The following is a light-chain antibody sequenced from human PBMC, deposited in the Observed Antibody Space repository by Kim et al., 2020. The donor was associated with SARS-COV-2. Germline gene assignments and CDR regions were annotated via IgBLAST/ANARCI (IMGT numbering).Light chain of an antibody. V-gene: IGLV4-69*01. CDR3: QTWGTGIWV. J-gene: IGLJ3*02. Sequence: AVKLTCTLSSGHSSYAIAWHQQQPEKGPRYLMKLNSDGSHSKGDGIPDRFSGSSSGAERYLTISSLQSEDEADYYCQTWGTGIWVFGGGTKVTVL. CDR1: SGHSSYA. CDR2: LNSDGSH.